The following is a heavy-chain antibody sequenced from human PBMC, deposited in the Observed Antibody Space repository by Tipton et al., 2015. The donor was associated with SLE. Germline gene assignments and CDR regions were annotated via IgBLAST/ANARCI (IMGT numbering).Heavy chain of an antibody. D-gene: IGHD6-13*01. CDR2: VYYSGTT. J-gene: IGHJ2*01. CDR3: AGTIATAGRYFDL. V-gene: IGHV4-39*01. Sequence: TLSLTCTVSGGSVSSSHYYWGWIRQPPGKGLEWIGSVYYSGTTYYNSSLKSRVTMSVDTSKNQFSLNLSSVTAADTAVYYCAGTIATAGRYFDLWGRGTLVTVSS. CDR1: GGSVSSSHYY.